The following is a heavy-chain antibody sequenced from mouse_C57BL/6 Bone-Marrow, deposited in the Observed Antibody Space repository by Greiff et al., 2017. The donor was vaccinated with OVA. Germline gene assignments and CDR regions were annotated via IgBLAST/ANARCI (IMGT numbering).Heavy chain of an antibody. V-gene: IGHV5-4*01. CDR1: GFTFSSYA. J-gene: IGHJ4*01. CDR3: ARDETAQAHYYAMDY. Sequence: EVHLVESGGGLVKPGGSLKLSCAASGFTFSSYAMSWVRQTPEKRLEWVATISDGGSYTYYPDNVKGRFTISRDNAKNNLYLQMSHLKSEDTAMYYCARDETAQAHYYAMDYWGQGTSVTVSS. D-gene: IGHD3-2*02. CDR2: ISDGGSYT.